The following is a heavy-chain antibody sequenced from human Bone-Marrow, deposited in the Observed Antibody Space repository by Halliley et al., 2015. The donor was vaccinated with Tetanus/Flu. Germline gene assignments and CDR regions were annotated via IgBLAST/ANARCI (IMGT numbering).Heavy chain of an antibody. D-gene: IGHD6-6*01. V-gene: IGHV4-31*02. CDR2: IYYSGSP. CDR3: ARVSPLWVAARPIYFDF. Sequence: IYYSGSPFYHPSLQSRVSISVDTSKNEFSLKFPSLSAADTAVYFCARVSPLWVAARPIYFDFWGQGTLVTVSS. J-gene: IGHJ4*02.